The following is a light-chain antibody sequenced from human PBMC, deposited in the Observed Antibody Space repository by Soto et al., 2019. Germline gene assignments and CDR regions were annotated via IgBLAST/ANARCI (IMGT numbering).Light chain of an antibody. CDR3: QQYNNWPPEWT. J-gene: IGKJ1*01. CDR2: GAS. V-gene: IGKV3-15*01. CDR1: QSVSSY. Sequence: EIVLTQSPATLSLSPGERATLSCRASQSVSSYLAWYQQKPGQAPRLLIYGASTRATGIPARFSGSGSGTEFTLTISSLQPEDFAVYYCQQYNNWPPEWTFGQGTKVDIK.